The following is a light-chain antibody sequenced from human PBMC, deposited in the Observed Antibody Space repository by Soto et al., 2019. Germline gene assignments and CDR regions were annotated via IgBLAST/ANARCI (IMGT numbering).Light chain of an antibody. CDR1: QRVTNDY. CDR2: GAS. CDR3: QQYGSPPWT. J-gene: IGKJ1*01. V-gene: IGKV3-20*01. Sequence: EIVLTQSPGTLSLSPGERATLSCRASQRVTNDYLAWYQQRPGQAPRLLIYGASSRATGIPDRFSGSGSGTDFTLTISRLEPEDFAVYYCQQYGSPPWTFGQGTKVEIK.